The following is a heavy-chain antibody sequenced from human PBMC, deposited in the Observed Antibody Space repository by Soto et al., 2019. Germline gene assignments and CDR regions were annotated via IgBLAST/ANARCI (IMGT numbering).Heavy chain of an antibody. D-gene: IGHD1-26*01. CDR1: GFSFSSYA. CDR2: ISARGGSL. V-gene: IGHV3-23*01. Sequence: EVQLLESGGGLVQPGGSLRLSCAASGFSFSSYAMVWVRQAPGKGLEWVSVISARGGSLYFADSVNVRFTISRDNSKNVLSLAMNSLRAEDTATYFCAKGSIDYSASVDNWGQGTLVVVSS. CDR3: AKGSIDYSASVDN. J-gene: IGHJ4*02.